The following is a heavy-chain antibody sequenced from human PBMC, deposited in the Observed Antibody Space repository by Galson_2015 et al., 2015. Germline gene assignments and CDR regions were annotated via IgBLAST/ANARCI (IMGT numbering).Heavy chain of an antibody. V-gene: IGHV5-10-1*01. J-gene: IGHJ5*02. CDR1: GYSFTSYW. CDR3: ARHEVRSSTSCYEGHWFDP. D-gene: IGHD2-2*01. CDR2: IDPSDSYT. Sequence: QSGAEVKKPGESLRISCKGSGYSFTSYWISWVRQMPGKGLEWMGRIDPSDSYTNYSPSFQGHVTISADKSISTAYLQWSSLKASDTAMYYCARHEVRSSTSCYEGHWFDPWGQGTLVTVSS.